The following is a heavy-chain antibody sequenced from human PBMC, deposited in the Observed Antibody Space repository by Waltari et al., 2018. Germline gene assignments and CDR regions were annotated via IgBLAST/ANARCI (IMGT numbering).Heavy chain of an antibody. J-gene: IGHJ3*02. CDR1: GFTFSSYS. Sequence: EVQLVESGGGLVKPGGSLRLSCAASGFTFSSYSMNWVRQAPGKGLEWVSSISSSSSYIYYADSGKGRFTISRDNAKNSLYLQMNSLRAEDTAVYYCARDHEAWPGTNSFGAFDIWGQGTMVTVSS. V-gene: IGHV3-21*01. CDR3: ARDHEAWPGTNSFGAFDI. D-gene: IGHD1-7*01. CDR2: ISSSSSYI.